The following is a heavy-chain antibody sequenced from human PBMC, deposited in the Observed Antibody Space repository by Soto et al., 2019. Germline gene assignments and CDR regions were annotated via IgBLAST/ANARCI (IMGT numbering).Heavy chain of an antibody. CDR2: FNPNSGDT. J-gene: IGHJ4*02. CDR1: GYTFTAYS. V-gene: IGHV1-2*02. Sequence: SSVKVSCKASGYTFTAYSMHWVRQAPGQGLEWVGWFNPNSGDTIYAQKFQGRVTLTRDTSIGTAYMELYSLTSDDTAVYYCAREASAVISLDYWGQGTLVTVSS. D-gene: IGHD6-19*01. CDR3: AREASAVISLDY.